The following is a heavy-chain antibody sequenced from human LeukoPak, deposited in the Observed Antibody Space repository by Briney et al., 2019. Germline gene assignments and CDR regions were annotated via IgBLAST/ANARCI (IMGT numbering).Heavy chain of an antibody. V-gene: IGHV3-7*01. CDR1: GFTFSTSW. CDR2: IKKDGREI. J-gene: IGHJ4*02. D-gene: IGHD3-16*01. Sequence: GGSLRLSCAASGFTFSTSWMSWVRQAPGRGLEGVANIKKDGREIYYADSVKGRFTISRDNAKNSLYLQMNSLRDEDTAVYYCASEGGSVAPNYFNYWGQGTLVTVSS. CDR3: ASEGGSVAPNYFNY.